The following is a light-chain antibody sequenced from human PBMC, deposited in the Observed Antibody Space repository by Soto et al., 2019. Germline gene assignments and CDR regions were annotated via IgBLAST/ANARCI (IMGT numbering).Light chain of an antibody. CDR3: QQYETWYT. CDR1: QSVSSS. Sequence: EIVMTQSPATLSVSPGEGVTLSCRASQSVSSSLAWYQLKPGQAPRVLIYSASTRGAGIPARFSGSGSGTEFTLTISSLQSEDVAVYYCQQYETWYTFGQGTKVDIK. J-gene: IGKJ2*01. V-gene: IGKV3-15*01. CDR2: SAS.